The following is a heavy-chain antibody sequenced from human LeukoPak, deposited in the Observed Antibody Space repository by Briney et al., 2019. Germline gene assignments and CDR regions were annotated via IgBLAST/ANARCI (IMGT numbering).Heavy chain of an antibody. Sequence: PGGSLSLSCAASGFTFRSYGMHWVRQAPGKGLEWVAIIWYDGTNKYYADSVKGRFTISRDNSKNTLYLQMNSLRVEDTAVYYCASGRMVRGVTISYYFDYWGQGTLVTVPS. CDR2: IWYDGTNK. V-gene: IGHV3-33*01. CDR1: GFTFRSYG. CDR3: ASGRMVRGVTISYYFDY. D-gene: IGHD3-10*01. J-gene: IGHJ4*02.